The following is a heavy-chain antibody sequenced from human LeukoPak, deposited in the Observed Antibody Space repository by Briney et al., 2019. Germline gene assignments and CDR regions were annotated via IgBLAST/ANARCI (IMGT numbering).Heavy chain of an antibody. V-gene: IGHV3-20*04. CDR2: INWNGGST. J-gene: IGHJ3*02. CDR3: AKDYYDSIRPGAFDI. Sequence: PGGSLRLSCAASGFTFDDYGMSWVRQAPGKGLEWVSGINWNGGSTGYADSVKGRFTISRDNAKNSLYLQMNSLRAEDTAVYYCAKDYYDSIRPGAFDIWGQGTMVTVSS. CDR1: GFTFDDYG. D-gene: IGHD3-22*01.